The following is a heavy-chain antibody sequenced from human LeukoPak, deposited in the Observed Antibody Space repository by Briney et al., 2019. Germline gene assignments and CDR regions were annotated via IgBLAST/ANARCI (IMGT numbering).Heavy chain of an antibody. D-gene: IGHD3-22*01. CDR2: IYYSGST. J-gene: IGHJ4*02. CDR3: ARTVPGYYDSSGYFEGGTFDY. V-gene: IGHV4-31*03. CDR1: GGSISSGGYY. Sequence: TLSLTCTVSGGSISSGGYYWSWIRQHPGKGLEWIGYIYYSGSTYYNPSLKSRVTISVDTSKNQISLKLSSVTVADTAVYYCARTVPGYYDSSGYFEGGTFDYWGQGTLVTVSS.